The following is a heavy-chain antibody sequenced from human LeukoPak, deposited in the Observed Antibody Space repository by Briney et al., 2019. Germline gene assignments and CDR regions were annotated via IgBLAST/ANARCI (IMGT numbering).Heavy chain of an antibody. V-gene: IGHV4-59*11. CDR2: IYYSGST. CDR1: GGSISSHY. CDR3: ARDSPLSIAAPLGRFDP. Sequence: SETLSLTCTVSGGSISSHYWSWIRQPPGKGLEWIGYIYYSGSTYYNPSLKSRVTISVDTSKNQFSLKLSSVTAADTAVYYCARDSPLSIAAPLGRFDPWGQGTLVTVSS. J-gene: IGHJ5*02. D-gene: IGHD6-6*01.